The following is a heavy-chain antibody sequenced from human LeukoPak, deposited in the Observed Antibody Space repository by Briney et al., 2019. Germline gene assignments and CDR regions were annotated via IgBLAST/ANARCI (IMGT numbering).Heavy chain of an antibody. D-gene: IGHD6-13*01. V-gene: IGHV4-30-2*01. CDR2: IYHSGST. J-gene: IGHJ4*02. CDR3: ARGRFPYSSSWYAGYFDY. Sequence: SETLSLTCTVSGGSISSGGYSWSWIRQPPGKGLEWIGYIYHSGSTYYNPSLKSRVTISVDRSKNQFSLKLSSVTAADTAVYYCARGRFPYSSSWYAGYFDYWGQGTLVTVSS. CDR1: GGSISSGGYS.